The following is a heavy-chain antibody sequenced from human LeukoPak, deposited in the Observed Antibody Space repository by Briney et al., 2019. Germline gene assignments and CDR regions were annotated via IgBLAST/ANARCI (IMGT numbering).Heavy chain of an antibody. Sequence: PGGSLRLSCAVSGFTFDDYEMNWIRQAPGKGLEWVAFISSSGTTDYYADSVKGRFIISKDNARKSLFLEMNRLRVEDTAVYYCARDQRAKKYFYDSSGSSAYWGQGTLVTVSS. CDR2: ISSSGTTD. V-gene: IGHV3-48*03. D-gene: IGHD3-22*01. CDR3: ARDQRAKKYFYDSSGSSAY. CDR1: GFTFDDYE. J-gene: IGHJ4*02.